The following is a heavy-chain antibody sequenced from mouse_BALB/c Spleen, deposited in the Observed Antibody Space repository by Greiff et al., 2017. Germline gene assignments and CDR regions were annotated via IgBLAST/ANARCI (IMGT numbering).Heavy chain of an antibody. J-gene: IGHJ4*01. CDR2: FSSGSGTI. D-gene: IGHD2-14*01. Sequence: EVMLVESGGGLVQPGGSRTLSCSASGFTFSSFGLHWFLQAPAKGLEWFAYFSSGSGTIYYADTVKGRFTISRDNPKNTLFLQMTSLRSEDTAMYYCASNRYDGYYYAMDYWGQGTTVTVSS. CDR1: GFTFSSFG. V-gene: IGHV5-17*02. CDR3: ASNRYDGYYYAMDY.